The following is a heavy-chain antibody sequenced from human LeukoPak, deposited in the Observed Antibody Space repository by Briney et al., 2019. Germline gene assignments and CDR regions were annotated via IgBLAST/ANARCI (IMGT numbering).Heavy chain of an antibody. D-gene: IGHD3-3*01. J-gene: IGHJ4*02. Sequence: PGGSLRLSCAASGFTFSSYSMNWVRQAPGKGREWVSFMTSSSSSNSIYYADSVKGRFTISRDNAKSSLYLQMNSLRAEDTAVYYCARAPYDFGSAVRCDFWGQGTLVTVSS. V-gene: IGHV3-48*04. CDR2: MTSSSSSNSI. CDR3: ARAPYDFGSAVRCDF. CDR1: GFTFSSYS.